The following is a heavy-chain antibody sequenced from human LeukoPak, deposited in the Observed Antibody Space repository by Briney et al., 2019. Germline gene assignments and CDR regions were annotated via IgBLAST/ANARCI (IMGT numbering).Heavy chain of an antibody. D-gene: IGHD3-16*02. CDR1: GGSFSGYY. Sequence: SETLSLTCAVYGGSFSGYYWSWIRQPPGKGLEWIGEINHSGSTNYNPSLKSRVTISVDTSKNQFSLKLSSVTAADTAVYYCARSRIMITFGGVIAFDYWGQGTLVTVSS. CDR3: ARSRIMITFGGVIAFDY. J-gene: IGHJ4*02. CDR2: INHSGST. V-gene: IGHV4-34*01.